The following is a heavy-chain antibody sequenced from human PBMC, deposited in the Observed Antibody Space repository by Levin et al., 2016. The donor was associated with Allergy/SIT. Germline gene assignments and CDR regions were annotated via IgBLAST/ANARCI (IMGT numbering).Heavy chain of an antibody. V-gene: IGHV1-24*01. D-gene: IGHD6-19*01. CDR3: ATALAVAARDAFDI. CDR2: FDREDGET. Sequence: ASVKVSCKVSGYTVTESSMHWVRQAPGKGLEWMGGFDREDGETIYAQKFQGRVTMTDDSSTNTAYMELSSLRSEDTAVYYCATALAVAARDAFDIWGQGTMVTVSS. CDR1: GYTVTESS. J-gene: IGHJ3*02.